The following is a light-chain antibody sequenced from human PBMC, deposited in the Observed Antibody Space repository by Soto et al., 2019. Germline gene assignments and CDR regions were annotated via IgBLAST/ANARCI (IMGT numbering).Light chain of an antibody. CDR2: DVS. CDR3: LSFTTTSTLV. CDR1: SSDVGGYNY. J-gene: IGLJ2*01. V-gene: IGLV2-14*01. Sequence: QSALTQPASVSGSPGQSITISCTGTSSDVGGYNYVSWYQQHPGKAPKLLIYDVSNRPSGVSNRFSGSKSGNTASLTISGLQGEDEAYYCCLSFTTTSTLVFGAGTKLTVL.